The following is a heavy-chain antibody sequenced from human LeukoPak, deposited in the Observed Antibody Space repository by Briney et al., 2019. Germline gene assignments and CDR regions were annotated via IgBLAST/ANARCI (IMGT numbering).Heavy chain of an antibody. V-gene: IGHV4-59*01. CDR3: ARNLAGDY. CDR2: IYYTGST. CDR1: GGSISNYY. J-gene: IGHJ4*02. Sequence: SETLSLTCTVSGGSISNYYWTWIRQPPGKGLEWIGDIYYTGSTNYNPSLKSRVTISVDTSKSQLSLKLSSVTAADTAVYYCARNLAGDYWGQGTLVTVSS. D-gene: IGHD3-10*01.